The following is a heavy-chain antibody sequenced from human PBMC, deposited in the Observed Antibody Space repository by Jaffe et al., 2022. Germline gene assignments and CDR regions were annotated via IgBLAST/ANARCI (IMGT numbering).Heavy chain of an antibody. J-gene: IGHJ5*02. V-gene: IGHV4-34*01. CDR3: ARGRTPIWFGLNGWFDP. D-gene: IGHD3-10*01. CDR1: GGSFSGYY. Sequence: QVQLQQWGAGLLKPSETLSLTCAVYGGSFSGYYWSWIRQPPGKGLEWIGEINHSGSTNYNPSLKSRVTISVDTSKNQFSLKLSSVTAADTAVYYCARGRTPIWFGLNGWFDPWGQGTLVTVSS. CDR2: INHSGST.